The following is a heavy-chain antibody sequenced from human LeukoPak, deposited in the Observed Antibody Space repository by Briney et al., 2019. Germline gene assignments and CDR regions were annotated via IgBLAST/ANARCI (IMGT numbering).Heavy chain of an antibody. CDR1: GGSISSYY. J-gene: IGHJ4*02. Sequence: SETLSLTCTVSGGSISSYYWSWIRQPPGKGLEWIGYIYYSGSTNYNPSLKSRVTISVDTSKNQFSLTLSAVTAADTAVYYCARYYYDSSGYYSVFDYWGQGTLVTVSS. CDR3: ARYYYDSSGYYSVFDY. V-gene: IGHV4-59*01. D-gene: IGHD3-22*01. CDR2: IYYSGST.